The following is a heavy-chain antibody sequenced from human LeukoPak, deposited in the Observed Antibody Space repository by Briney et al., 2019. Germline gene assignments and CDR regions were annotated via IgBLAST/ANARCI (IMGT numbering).Heavy chain of an antibody. CDR3: AKGDTAMGKLDP. CDR2: INHSGST. Sequence: SETLSLTCAVYGGSFSGFYWSWIREPPGEGLELIGEINHSGSTNYNPSLKSRVTISVDTSNNQFSLKLSSVTPADTAEYYCAKGDTAMGKLDPWGQRTLVTVSS. V-gene: IGHV4-34*01. J-gene: IGHJ5*02. CDR1: GGSFSGFY. D-gene: IGHD5-18*01.